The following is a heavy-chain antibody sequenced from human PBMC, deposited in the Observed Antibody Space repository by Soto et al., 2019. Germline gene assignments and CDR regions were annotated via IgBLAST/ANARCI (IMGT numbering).Heavy chain of an antibody. CDR1: GYTFTSYD. V-gene: IGHV1-8*01. Sequence: ASVKVSCKASGYTFTSYDINWVRQATGQGLEWMGWMNPNSGNTGYAQKFQGRVTMTRNTSISTAYMELSSLRSEDTAVYYCARVCRAMVRGVITYYFDYWGQGTLVTVSS. CDR3: ARVCRAMVRGVITYYFDY. CDR2: MNPNSGNT. J-gene: IGHJ4*02. D-gene: IGHD3-10*01.